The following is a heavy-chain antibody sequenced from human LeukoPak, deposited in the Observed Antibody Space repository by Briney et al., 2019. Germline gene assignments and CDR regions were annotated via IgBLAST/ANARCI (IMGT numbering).Heavy chain of an antibody. V-gene: IGHV3-7*01. Sequence: PGGYLRLSCAASGFTFSNYWMSWVRQAPGKGLEWVANIKQDGSEKYYVDSVKGRFTISRDNAKNSLYLQMNSLRVEDTAVYYCARRGGYDPPDYWGQGTLVTVSS. D-gene: IGHD5-12*01. CDR3: ARRGGYDPPDY. CDR2: IKQDGSEK. J-gene: IGHJ4*02. CDR1: GFTFSNYW.